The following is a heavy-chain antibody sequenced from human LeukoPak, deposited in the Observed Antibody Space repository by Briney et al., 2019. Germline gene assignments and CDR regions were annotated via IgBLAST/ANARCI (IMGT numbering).Heavy chain of an antibody. Sequence: PGGSLRLSCAASGFTFSNYWMDWVRQAPGKGLEWVANIKQDGSEKYYVDSVKGRFTISRDNAKNSLYLQMNSLRAEDTAVYYCARASDYDFWSGYYNYFDYWGQGTLVTVSS. CDR1: GFTFSNYW. J-gene: IGHJ4*02. CDR3: ARASDYDFWSGYYNYFDY. V-gene: IGHV3-7*01. CDR2: IKQDGSEK. D-gene: IGHD3-3*01.